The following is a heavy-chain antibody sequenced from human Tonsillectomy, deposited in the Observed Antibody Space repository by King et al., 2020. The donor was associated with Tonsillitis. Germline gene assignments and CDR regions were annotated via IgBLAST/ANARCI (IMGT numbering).Heavy chain of an antibody. Sequence: VQLVESGGGLVQPGGSLRLSCAASAFTFSRYDMHWVRQVTGKGLEWVSGIGTAGDTYYPGSVKGRFTISRENAKNSLYLQMNSLRAGDTAVYYCVRAGLLDAFDIWGQGTVVTVSS. CDR1: AFTFSRYD. J-gene: IGHJ3*02. D-gene: IGHD2-15*01. CDR3: VRAGLLDAFDI. CDR2: IGTAGDT. V-gene: IGHV3-13*01.